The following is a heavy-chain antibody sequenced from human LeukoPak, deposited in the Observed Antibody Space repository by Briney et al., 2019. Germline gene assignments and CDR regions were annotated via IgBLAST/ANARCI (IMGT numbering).Heavy chain of an antibody. Sequence: SETLSLTCTVSGDSISSSSYFWGWIRQPPGKGLEWIGSIYYSGSTYYNPSLKSRVTISVDTSKNQFSLKLNSVTAADTAVYYCARDGAFYDILTGSFYYNMDVWGKGTTVTVSS. CDR1: GDSISSSSYF. D-gene: IGHD3-9*01. CDR2: IYYSGST. V-gene: IGHV4-39*07. CDR3: ARDGAFYDILTGSFYYNMDV. J-gene: IGHJ6*03.